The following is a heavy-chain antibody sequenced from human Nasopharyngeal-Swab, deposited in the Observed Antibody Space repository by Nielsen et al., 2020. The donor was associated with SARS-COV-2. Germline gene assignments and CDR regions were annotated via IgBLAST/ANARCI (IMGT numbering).Heavy chain of an antibody. Sequence: ASEKVSCKASGYTFTSYDMHWVRQATGQGLEWMGIINPGGGSTSYAQKFQGRVNMTRDTSTSTVYMELSSLRSEDTAVYYWARLTVSTPRGYSYDHDYWGQGTLVTVSS. D-gene: IGHD5-18*01. CDR3: ARLTVSTPRGYSYDHDY. V-gene: IGHV1-46*01. CDR2: INPGGGST. J-gene: IGHJ4*02. CDR1: GYTFTSYD.